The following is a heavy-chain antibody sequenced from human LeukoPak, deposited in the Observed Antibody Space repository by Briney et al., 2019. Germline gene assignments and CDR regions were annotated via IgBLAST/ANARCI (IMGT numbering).Heavy chain of an antibody. CDR2: INPSGGST. CDR3: ARDGSGCGGDCFGWFDP. Sequence: ASVKVSCMASGYTFTSYYMHWVRQAPGQGLEWMGIINPSGGSTSYAQKFQGRVTMTRDTSTSTVYMELSSLRSEDTAVYYCARDGSGCGGDCFGWFDPWGQGTLVTVSS. D-gene: IGHD2-21*02. V-gene: IGHV1-46*01. CDR1: GYTFTSYY. J-gene: IGHJ5*02.